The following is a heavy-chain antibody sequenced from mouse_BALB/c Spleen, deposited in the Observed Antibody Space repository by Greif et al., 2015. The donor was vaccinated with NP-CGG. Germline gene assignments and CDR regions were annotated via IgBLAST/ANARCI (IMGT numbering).Heavy chain of an antibody. Sequence: VQLQQSGAELMKPGASVKISCKATGYTFSSYWIEWVKQRPGHGLEWIGEILPGSGSTNYNEKFKGKATFTADTYSNTAYMQLSSLTSEDSAVYYCAGGEYGNLYAMDYWGQGTSVTVSS. CDR2: ILPGSGST. CDR3: AGGEYGNLYAMDY. D-gene: IGHD2-10*02. CDR1: GYTFSSYW. V-gene: IGHV1-9*01. J-gene: IGHJ4*01.